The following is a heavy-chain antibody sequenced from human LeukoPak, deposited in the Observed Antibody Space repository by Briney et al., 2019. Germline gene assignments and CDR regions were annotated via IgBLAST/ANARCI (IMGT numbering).Heavy chain of an antibody. J-gene: IGHJ4*02. Sequence: PGGSLRLSCAASGFTVSSNYMSWVRQAPGKGLEWVSVIYSDDNTYYADSVKGRFTISRDNSKNTPYLQMNSLRAEDTAVYYCARDLMGARGYWGQGTLVTVSS. D-gene: IGHD1-26*01. CDR2: IYSDDNT. CDR3: ARDLMGARGY. CDR1: GFTVSSNY. V-gene: IGHV3-53*01.